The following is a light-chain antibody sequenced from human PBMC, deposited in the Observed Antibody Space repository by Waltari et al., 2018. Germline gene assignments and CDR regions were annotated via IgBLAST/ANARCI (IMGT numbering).Light chain of an antibody. Sequence: SSELTQDPAVSVALGHTVRITCQGDILRSYFATWFQQKPGQAPILVIDAKNNRPSGIPDRFSASSSGNTASLTITGAQAEDEADFYCASRDSSGNHVVFGGGTTLTVL. J-gene: IGLJ2*01. CDR1: ILRSYF. CDR3: ASRDSSGNHVV. CDR2: AKN. V-gene: IGLV3-19*01.